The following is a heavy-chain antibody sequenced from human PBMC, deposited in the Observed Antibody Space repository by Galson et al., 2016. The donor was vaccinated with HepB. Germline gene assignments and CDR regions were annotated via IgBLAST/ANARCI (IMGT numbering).Heavy chain of an antibody. J-gene: IGHJ4*02. V-gene: IGHV3-30*03. D-gene: IGHD6-13*01. CDR1: GFSFRNYG. CDR2: MPYGGTNK. Sequence: SLRLSCAASGFSFRNYGMHWVRQAPGKGLEWVAVMPYGGTNKYYADSVKGRFTISRDNSKNMLYLQMNSLRVEDTAIYYCTGSIGATAPFDYWGQGTLVTVSS. CDR3: TGSIGATAPFDY.